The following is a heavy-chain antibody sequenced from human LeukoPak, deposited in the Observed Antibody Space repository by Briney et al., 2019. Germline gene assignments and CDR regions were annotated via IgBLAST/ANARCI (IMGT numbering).Heavy chain of an antibody. D-gene: IGHD1-14*01. CDR3: ARGGRMTYYYYYYGMDV. J-gene: IGHJ6*02. Sequence: ASVKVSCKASGYTFTSYGISWVRQAPGQGLEWMGWISAYNGNTNYAQKLQGRVTMTTDTSTSTAYMELRSLRSDDTAVYYCARGGRMTYYYYYYGMDVWGQGTTVTVSS. V-gene: IGHV1-18*01. CDR1: GYTFTSYG. CDR2: ISAYNGNT.